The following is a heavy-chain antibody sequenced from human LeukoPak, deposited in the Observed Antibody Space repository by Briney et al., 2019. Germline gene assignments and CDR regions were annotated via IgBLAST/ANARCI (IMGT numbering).Heavy chain of an antibody. D-gene: IGHD6-19*01. CDR3: ARVATPDVSSPLDF. Sequence: KPSETLSLTSAVSGGSISGFFWTWIRQPAGQGRQYIGRIFSSGGANYNPSLQGRVALSVDTSRNLFSLTLTSVTASDTAVYFCARVATPDVSSPLDFWGQGILVTVSS. CDR2: IFSSGGA. V-gene: IGHV4-4*07. J-gene: IGHJ4*02. CDR1: GGSISGFF.